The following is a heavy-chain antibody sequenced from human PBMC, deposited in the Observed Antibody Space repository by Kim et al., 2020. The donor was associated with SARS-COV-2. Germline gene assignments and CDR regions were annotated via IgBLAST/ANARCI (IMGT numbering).Heavy chain of an antibody. CDR2: ITSSSSYI. D-gene: IGHD2-21*01. J-gene: IGHJ4*02. V-gene: IGHV3-21*01. CDR3: ARARWGSYFYY. Sequence: GGSLRLSCAASGFAFSTYTMTCVRQAPGNWLEWVSSITSSSSYIYYADSVRGRFTLSRDNAANSLHLQMNSLRAKDTAVYYCARARWGSYFYYWGQGTLV. CDR1: GFAFSTYT.